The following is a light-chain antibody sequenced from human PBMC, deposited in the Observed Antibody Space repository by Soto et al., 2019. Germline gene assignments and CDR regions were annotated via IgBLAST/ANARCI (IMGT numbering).Light chain of an antibody. V-gene: IGKV3-20*01. Sequence: DIVLTQSPGTLSLSPGETATLSCRASETIPDNYLSWYQQKPGQSPRLLISAASIRAPGIPDTISGSGSGTDFTLTISRLEPEDFAVYYCQQYGGSSEISFGPGTKVDI. CDR2: AAS. CDR3: QQYGGSSEIS. CDR1: ETIPDNY. J-gene: IGKJ3*01.